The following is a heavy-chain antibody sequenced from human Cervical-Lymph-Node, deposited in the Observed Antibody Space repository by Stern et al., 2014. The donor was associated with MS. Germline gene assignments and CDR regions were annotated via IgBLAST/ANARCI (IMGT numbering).Heavy chain of an antibody. D-gene: IGHD3-16*01. V-gene: IGHV3-23*04. CDR1: GFNFSTSA. J-gene: IGHJ5*02. CDR3: AKVLGVHTLTTALWFDP. CDR2: FRGKGVRT. Sequence: EVQLVESGGGLVQPGGSVRLSCVASGFNFSTSAMTWVRQAPGKGLEWVSPFRGKGVRTNYADSVKGRFTISRDNSKNTLYLQMSSLTAEDTALYYCAKVLGVHTLTTALWFDPRGQGTLVTVSS.